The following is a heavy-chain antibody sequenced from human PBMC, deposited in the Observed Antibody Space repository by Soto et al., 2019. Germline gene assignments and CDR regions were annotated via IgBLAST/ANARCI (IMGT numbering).Heavy chain of an antibody. D-gene: IGHD5-18*01. CDR2: ISGYDGKA. V-gene: IGHV1-18*04. CDR3: ERVSIALEYSTTPFDY. J-gene: IGHJ4*02. CDR1: GYTFTTYG. Sequence: QVQLVQSGAEVRKPGASVKVSCKASGYTFTTYGITWGRQAPGQGIEWMGWISGYDGKAYYGQQVQGRITLTTDTSTSTAYMDLGRLRSDDTAVYFCERVSIALEYSTTPFDYWGQGTLVTVSS.